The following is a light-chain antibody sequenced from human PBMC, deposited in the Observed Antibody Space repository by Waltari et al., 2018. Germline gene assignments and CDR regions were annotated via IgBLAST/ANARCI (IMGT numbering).Light chain of an antibody. CDR2: KAS. J-gene: IGKJ1*01. V-gene: IGKV1-5*03. Sequence: DIQMTQSPSTLSASVGDRVTITCRASQSISSWLAWYQQKPGKAPKLLIYKASSLERGVPSRFSGSGSGTEFTLTISSLQPDDVATYYCQQYNSYPGWTFGQGTKVEIK. CDR1: QSISSW. CDR3: QQYNSYPGWT.